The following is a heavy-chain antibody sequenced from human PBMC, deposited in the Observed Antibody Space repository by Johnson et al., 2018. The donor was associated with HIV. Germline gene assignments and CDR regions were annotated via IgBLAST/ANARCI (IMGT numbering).Heavy chain of an antibody. D-gene: IGHD3-16*01. Sequence: QVQLVESGGGVVQPGRSLRLSCAASGFTFSSYAMHWVRQAPGKGLAWVAVISYDGSNKYYADSVQGRFTISRDNSKNTLYLQMNSLRAEDTAVYYCARAVGVWGDQLGFDIWGQGTMVTVSS. CDR1: GFTFSSYA. V-gene: IGHV3-30-3*01. CDR2: ISYDGSNK. J-gene: IGHJ3*02. CDR3: ARAVGVWGDQLGFDI.